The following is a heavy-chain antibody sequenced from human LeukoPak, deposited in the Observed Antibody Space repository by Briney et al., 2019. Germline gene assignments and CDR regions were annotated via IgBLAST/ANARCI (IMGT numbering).Heavy chain of an antibody. CDR3: AKYRSRGAKDSNFDY. D-gene: IGHD3-16*02. Sequence: GGSLRLSCAASGFTFSSYGMHWVRQAPGKGLEWVAVIWYDGSNKYYADSVKGRFTISRDNSKNTLYLQMNSLRAEDTAVYYCAKYRSRGAKDSNFDYWGQGTLVTVSS. V-gene: IGHV3-33*06. J-gene: IGHJ4*02. CDR2: IWYDGSNK. CDR1: GFTFSSYG.